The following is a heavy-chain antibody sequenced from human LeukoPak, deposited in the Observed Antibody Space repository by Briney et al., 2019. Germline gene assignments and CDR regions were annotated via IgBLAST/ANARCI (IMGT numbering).Heavy chain of an antibody. V-gene: IGHV4-39*01. CDR2: IYYSGST. J-gene: IGHJ4*02. Sequence: PSETLSLTCTVSGGSISSSSYYWGWIRQPPGKGLEWIGSIYYSGSTYYNPSLKSRVTISVDTSKNQSSLKLSSVTAADTAVYYCARHPRGGSSRNFDYWGQGTLVTVSS. D-gene: IGHD2-15*01. CDR1: GGSISSSSYY. CDR3: ARHPRGGSSRNFDY.